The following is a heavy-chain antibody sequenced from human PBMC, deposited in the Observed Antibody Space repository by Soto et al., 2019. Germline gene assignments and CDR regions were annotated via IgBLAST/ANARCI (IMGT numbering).Heavy chain of an antibody. CDR1: GFTFTSPA. CDR2: IVVGSGNT. V-gene: IGHV1-58*01. Sequence: SVKVSCKASGFTFTSPAVQWVRQARGQRLEWIGWIVVGSGNTNYAQKFQERVTITRDMSTSTAYMELSSLRSEDTAVYYCAAEGGHCSGGSCEEYYYYGMDVWSQGTTVTVSS. CDR3: AAEGGHCSGGSCEEYYYYGMDV. J-gene: IGHJ6*02. D-gene: IGHD2-15*01.